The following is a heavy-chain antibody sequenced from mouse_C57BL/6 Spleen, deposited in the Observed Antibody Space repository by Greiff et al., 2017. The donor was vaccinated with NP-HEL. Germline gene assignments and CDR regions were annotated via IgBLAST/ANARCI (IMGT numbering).Heavy chain of an antibody. CDR3: ARDYSNYRFAF. J-gene: IGHJ3*01. Sequence: QVHVKQPGAELVRPGTSVKLSCKASGYTFTSYWMHWVKQRPGQGLEWIGVIDPSDSYTNYNQKFKGKATLTVDTSSSTAYMQLSSLTSEDSAVYYCARDYSNYRFAFWGQGTLVTVSA. V-gene: IGHV1-59*01. CDR1: GYTFTSYW. CDR2: IDPSDSYT. D-gene: IGHD2-5*01.